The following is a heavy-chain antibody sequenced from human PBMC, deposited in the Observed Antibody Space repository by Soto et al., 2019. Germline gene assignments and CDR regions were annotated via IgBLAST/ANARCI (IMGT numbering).Heavy chain of an antibody. V-gene: IGHV4-30-4*02. CDR3: ASRHSSAFDI. CDR1: GGSISSGDYY. J-gene: IGHJ3*02. D-gene: IGHD6-13*01. Sequence: PSXTLSLTCTVSGGSISSGDYYWSWIRQPPGKGLEWIGSIYYSGSTYYNPSLKSRVTISVDTSKNQFSLKLNSVTAADTAVYYCASRHSSAFDIWGQGTMVTVS. CDR2: IYYSGST.